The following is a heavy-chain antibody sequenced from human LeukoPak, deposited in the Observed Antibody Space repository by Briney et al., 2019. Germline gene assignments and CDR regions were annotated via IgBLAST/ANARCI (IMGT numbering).Heavy chain of an antibody. D-gene: IGHD2-21*02. CDR1: GFTFSSYG. J-gene: IGHJ4*02. CDR3: AKDLERHIVVVTASAVDY. CDR2: ISYDGSKK. Sequence: GRSLRLSCAASGFTFSSYGTHWVRQAPGKGLEWVAVISYDGSKKYYADSVKGRFTISRDNSKNTLYLQMNSLRPEDTAVYYCAKDLERHIVVVTASAVDYWGQGTLVTVSS. V-gene: IGHV3-30*18.